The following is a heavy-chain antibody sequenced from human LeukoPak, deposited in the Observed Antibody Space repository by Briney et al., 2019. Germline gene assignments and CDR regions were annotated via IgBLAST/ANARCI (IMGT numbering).Heavy chain of an antibody. Sequence: GGSLRLSCVTSGFTFSSYGMHWVRQVPGKGLEWVAVISYDAKSNYHVDSVKGRFTISRDNSKNTLYLQMNSLRAEDTALYYCAKDSSPSFYYYYMDVWGKGTTVTVSS. CDR3: AKDSSPSFYYYYMDV. V-gene: IGHV3-30*18. J-gene: IGHJ6*03. CDR2: ISYDAKSN. D-gene: IGHD6-6*01. CDR1: GFTFSSYG.